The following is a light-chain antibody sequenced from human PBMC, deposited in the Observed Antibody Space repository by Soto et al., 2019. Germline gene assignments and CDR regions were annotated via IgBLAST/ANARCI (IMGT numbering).Light chain of an antibody. CDR1: QNIISNY. CDR2: DAS. Sequence: EIVLTQSPATLSLSPGERATLSCRASQNIISNYLAWYQQKPGQAPRLLIYDASNRATGIPARFSGSGSGTDFTLTISSLEPEDFAVYYCHQRNHSAPYSFGQGTKLQIK. V-gene: IGKV3-11*01. J-gene: IGKJ2*01. CDR3: HQRNHSAPYS.